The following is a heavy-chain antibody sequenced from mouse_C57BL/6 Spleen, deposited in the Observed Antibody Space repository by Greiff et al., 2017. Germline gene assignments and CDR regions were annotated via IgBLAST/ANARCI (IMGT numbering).Heavy chain of an antibody. D-gene: IGHD1-1*01. CDR1: GFSLSTFGMG. CDR2: IWWDDDK. V-gene: IGHV8-8*01. CDR3: ARIYYYGGSYWYFGV. Sequence: QVTLKGSGPGLLQPSQTLSLTCSFSGFSLSTFGMGVGGIRQLSGMGLEWLAHIWWDDDKYDNPALKSRPTISKDTSKSQVFLKIANVDTADTATYYCARIYYYGGSYWYFGVWGTGTTVTVSS. J-gene: IGHJ1*03.